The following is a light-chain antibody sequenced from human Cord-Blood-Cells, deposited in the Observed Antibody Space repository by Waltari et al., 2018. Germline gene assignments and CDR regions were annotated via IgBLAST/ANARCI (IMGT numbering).Light chain of an antibody. CDR2: GTR. CDR1: SSNIGAGYD. CDR3: QSYDSSLSVSWV. Sequence: QSVLTQPPSVSGAPGQRVTISCTGSSSNIGAGYDVHWYQQLPGTAPKLLIYGTRNRPSGVPDRFSGSKSGTSASLAITGLQAEDEADYYCQSYDSSLSVSWVFGGGTKLTVL. V-gene: IGLV1-40*01. J-gene: IGLJ3*02.